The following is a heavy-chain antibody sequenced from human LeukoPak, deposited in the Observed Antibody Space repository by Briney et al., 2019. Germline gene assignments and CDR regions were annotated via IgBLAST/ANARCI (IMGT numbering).Heavy chain of an antibody. J-gene: IGHJ3*02. D-gene: IGHD2-15*01. CDR1: GGSISSYY. V-gene: IGHV4-59*01. CDR2: IYYSGST. Sequence: SETLSLTCTVSGGSISSYYWSWIRQPPGKGLEWIGYIYYSGSTNYNPSLKSRVTISVDTSKNQFSLKLSSVTAADTAVYYCARADSDAAFDIWGQGTMVTVSS. CDR3: ARADSDAAFDI.